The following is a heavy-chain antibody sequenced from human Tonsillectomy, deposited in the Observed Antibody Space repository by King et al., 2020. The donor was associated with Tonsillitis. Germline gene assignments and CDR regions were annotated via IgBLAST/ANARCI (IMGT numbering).Heavy chain of an antibody. J-gene: IGHJ5*02. Sequence: DVKLVESGGGLVQPGGSLRLSGAASGFTFSTYAMTWVRQAPGKGLEWVAAISGSGGSTYYADSVKGRFTTSRDNSKNTLYLQMNSLRAEDTAVYYCAKKRVSKYGPLLFHLPSTSWGEGTLLPVSS. CDR1: GFTFSTYA. CDR3: AKKRVSKYGPLLFHLPSTS. V-gene: IGHV3-23*04. CDR2: ISGSGGST. D-gene: IGHD5/OR15-5a*01.